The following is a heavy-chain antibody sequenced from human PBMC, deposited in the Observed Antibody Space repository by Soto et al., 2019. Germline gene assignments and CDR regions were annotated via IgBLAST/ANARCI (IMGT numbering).Heavy chain of an antibody. CDR2: MNPNSGNT. D-gene: IGHD3-10*01. J-gene: IGHJ6*03. CDR3: ARGPITMVRGHYYYYYMDV. Sequence: ASVKVSCKASGYTFTSYDINWVRQATGQGLEWMGWMNPNSGNTGYAQKFQGRVNMTRNTSISTAYMELSSLRSEDTAVYYCARGPITMVRGHYYYYYMDVGGKGTTVTVSS. CDR1: GYTFTSYD. V-gene: IGHV1-8*01.